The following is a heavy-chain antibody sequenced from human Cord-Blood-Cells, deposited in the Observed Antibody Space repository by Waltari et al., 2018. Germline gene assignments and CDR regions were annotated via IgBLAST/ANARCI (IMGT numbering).Heavy chain of an antibody. D-gene: IGHD7-27*01. V-gene: IGHV4-59*01. CDR2: T. J-gene: IGHJ3*02. Sequence: TNYAPSLKSRVTISVDTSKNQFSLKLSSVTAADTAVYYCARDFTTRTGDRLDAFDIWGQGTMVTVSS. CDR3: ARDFTTRTGDRLDAFDI.